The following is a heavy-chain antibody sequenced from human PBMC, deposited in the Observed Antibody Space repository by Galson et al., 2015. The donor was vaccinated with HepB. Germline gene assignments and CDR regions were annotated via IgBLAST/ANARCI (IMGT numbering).Heavy chain of an antibody. J-gene: IGHJ4*02. CDR2: IVGGST. CDR3: AKDPGYINPKYYFDS. Sequence: SLRLSCAASGFSFRTYAMSWVRQAPGKGLEWVSGIVGGSTYYAGSVKGRFAISRDNSKNTLFLQMNSLRADDTGVYFCAKDPGYINPKYYFDSWGQGTLVTVSS. V-gene: IGHV3-23*01. CDR1: GFSFRTYA. D-gene: IGHD5-18*01.